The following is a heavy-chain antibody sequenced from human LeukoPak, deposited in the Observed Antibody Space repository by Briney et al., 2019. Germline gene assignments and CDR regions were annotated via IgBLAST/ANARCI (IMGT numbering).Heavy chain of an antibody. J-gene: IGHJ3*02. V-gene: IGHV3-48*01. Sequence: GGSLRLSCAVSGFTFSSYGMHWVRQAPGKGLEWISYISSSSSTIYYADSVKGRFTISRDNAKNSLYLQMNSLRAEDTAVYYCARGRKWLVMAFAFDIWGQGTMVTVSS. CDR2: ISSSSSTI. CDR1: GFTFSSYG. CDR3: ARGRKWLVMAFAFDI. D-gene: IGHD6-19*01.